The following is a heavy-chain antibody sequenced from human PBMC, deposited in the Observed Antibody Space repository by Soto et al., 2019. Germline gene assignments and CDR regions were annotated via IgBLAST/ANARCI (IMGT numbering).Heavy chain of an antibody. Sequence: PGESLQISCQGSVYSFTSYWMGWVRQMPGKGLEWMGIIYPGDSDSRYSPSFQGQVTISADKSISTAYLQWSSLKVSDTAMYYCARVSGNAFNIWGQGTMVTVSS. CDR1: VYSFTSYW. J-gene: IGHJ3*02. CDR3: ARVSGNAFNI. CDR2: IYPGDSDS. V-gene: IGHV5-51*01.